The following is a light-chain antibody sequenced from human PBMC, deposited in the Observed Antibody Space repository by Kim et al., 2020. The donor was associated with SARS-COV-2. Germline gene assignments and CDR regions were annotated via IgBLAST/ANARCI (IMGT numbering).Light chain of an antibody. V-gene: IGKV3-20*01. CDR2: GAS. J-gene: IGKJ2*01. CDR1: QRVRSNF. CDR3: QRYGGSPPYT. Sequence: ETVLTQSPDTLSLSPGDRATLSCRASQRVRSNFLAWYQHKPGQAPRLLIYGASSRANGVPDRFSGSGSGTDFTLTINRLEPEDFAVYYCQRYGGSPPYTFGQGTKLEI.